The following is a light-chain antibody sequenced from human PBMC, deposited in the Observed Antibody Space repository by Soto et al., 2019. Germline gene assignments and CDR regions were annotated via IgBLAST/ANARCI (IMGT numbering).Light chain of an antibody. CDR2: GAS. Sequence: ETVMTQSPATLSVSPGERATLFCRASQSVSNNLAWYQQKPGQAPRLLIYGASTRATGFPARFSGSGSGTEFTLTISSLQSEDFAVYYCQQYNDWPPLTFGGGTKVDIK. J-gene: IGKJ4*01. CDR1: QSVSNN. CDR3: QQYNDWPPLT. V-gene: IGKV3-15*01.